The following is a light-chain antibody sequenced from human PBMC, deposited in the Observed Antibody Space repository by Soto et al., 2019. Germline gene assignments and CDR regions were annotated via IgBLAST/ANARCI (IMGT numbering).Light chain of an antibody. CDR2: DAS. Sequence: EVVLTQSPATLSLSPGERATLSCRASQSVSSYLGWYQQKPGQAPRLLIYDASNRTTGIPARFSGSVSGTDFTLTISSLEPEDFAVYYCQQRSNWPGTFGQGTKVEIK. CDR3: QQRSNWPGT. CDR1: QSVSSY. J-gene: IGKJ1*01. V-gene: IGKV3-11*01.